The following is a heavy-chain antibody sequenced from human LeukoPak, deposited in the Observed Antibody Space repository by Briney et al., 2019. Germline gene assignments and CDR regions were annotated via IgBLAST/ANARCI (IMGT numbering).Heavy chain of an antibody. V-gene: IGHV5-10-1*01. Sequence: GESLKISCKGSGYSFTSYWISWVRQMPGKGLEWMGRIDPSDSYTNYSPSFQGHVTISADKSISTAYLQWSSLKASDTAMYYCAVDGDAYSSGWFYPDYWGRGTLVTVSS. CDR2: IDPSDSYT. CDR1: GYSFTSYW. D-gene: IGHD6-19*01. CDR3: AVDGDAYSSGWFYPDY. J-gene: IGHJ4*02.